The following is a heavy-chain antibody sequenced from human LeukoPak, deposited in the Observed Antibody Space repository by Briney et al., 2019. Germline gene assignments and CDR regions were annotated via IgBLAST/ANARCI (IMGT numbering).Heavy chain of an antibody. CDR1: GGSFSGYY. CDR2: INHSGST. J-gene: IGHJ4*02. CDR3: ARVAVAGTEANDY. Sequence: SETLSLTCAVYGGSFSGYYWSWIRQPPGKGLEWIGEINHSGSTNYNPSLKSRVTISVDTSKNQFSLKLSSVTAADTAVYYCARVAVAGTEANDYWGQGTLVTVSS. D-gene: IGHD6-19*01. V-gene: IGHV4-34*01.